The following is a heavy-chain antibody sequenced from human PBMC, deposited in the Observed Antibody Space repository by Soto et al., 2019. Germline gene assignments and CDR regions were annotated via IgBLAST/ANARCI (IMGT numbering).Heavy chain of an antibody. D-gene: IGHD3-22*01. CDR2: TNSDGTDS. CDR1: GFDFDDFA. V-gene: IGHV3-43D*03. Sequence: VQLVESGGGEIQTGGSLRLSCAAAGFDFDDFAMHWVRQPPGKGLEWVSLTNSDGTDSYYMDSVRGRFTISRDNGKNSLYLQMDRLGPEDTALYFCAKALYYYDSSPLDHWGQGTLVSVSS. CDR3: AKALYYYDSSPLDH. J-gene: IGHJ4*02.